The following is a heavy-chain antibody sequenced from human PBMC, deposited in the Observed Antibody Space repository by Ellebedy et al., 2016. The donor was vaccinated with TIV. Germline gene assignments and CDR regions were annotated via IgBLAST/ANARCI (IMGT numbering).Heavy chain of an antibody. CDR2: IDHSGTT. CDR3: ARDFCSSTSCLNYFDY. V-gene: IGHV4-34*01. Sequence: MPSETLSLTCAVYGGSFSGYYWSWIRQPPGKGLEWIGEIDHSGTTNYNPSPKSRVTISVDKSKNQFSLMLNSVTAADTAVYYCARDFCSSTSCLNYFDYWGRGALVTVSS. CDR1: GGSFSGYY. J-gene: IGHJ4*02. D-gene: IGHD2-2*01.